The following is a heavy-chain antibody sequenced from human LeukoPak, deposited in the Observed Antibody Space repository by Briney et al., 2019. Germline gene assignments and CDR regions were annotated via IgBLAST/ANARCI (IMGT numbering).Heavy chain of an antibody. Sequence: PGGSLRLSCAASGFTVSSNYMSWVRQAPGKGLEWVGFIRSKAYGGTTEYAASVKGRFTISRDDSKSIAYLQMNSLKAEDTAVYYCTRNRFLEWERLFQHWGQGTLVTVSS. J-gene: IGHJ1*01. V-gene: IGHV3-49*04. D-gene: IGHD3-3*01. CDR2: IRSKAYGGTT. CDR1: GFTVSSNY. CDR3: TRNRFLEWERLFQH.